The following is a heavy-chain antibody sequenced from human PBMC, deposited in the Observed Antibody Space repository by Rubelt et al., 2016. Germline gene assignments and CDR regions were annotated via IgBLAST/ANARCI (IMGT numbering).Heavy chain of an antibody. J-gene: IGHJ6*02. Sequence: QVQLQQWGAGLLKPSETLSLTCAVYGGSFRGYYWSWIRQPPGKGLEWIGEINHSGSTNYNPSLKSRVTISVDTSKNQFSLKLSSVTAADTAVYYCARGRRGSSSWLGRDYYGMDVWGQGTTVTVSS. D-gene: IGHD6-13*01. V-gene: IGHV4-34*01. CDR3: ARGRRGSSSWLGRDYYGMDV. CDR1: GGSFRGYY. CDR2: INHSGST.